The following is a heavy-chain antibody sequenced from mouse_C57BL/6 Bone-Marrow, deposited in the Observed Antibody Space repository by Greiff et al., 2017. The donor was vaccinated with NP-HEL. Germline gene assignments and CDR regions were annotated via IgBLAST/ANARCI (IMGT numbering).Heavy chain of an antibody. CDR2: IDPSDSYT. CDR3: ARVDYYGSRGDYYAMDY. CDR1: GYTFTSYW. Sequence: QVQLQQPGAELVMPGASVKLSCKASGYTFTSYWMHWVKQRPGQGLEWIGEIDPSDSYTNYNQKFKGKSTLTVDKSSSTAYMQLSSLTSEDSAVYYCARVDYYGSRGDYYAMDYWGQGTSVTVSS. V-gene: IGHV1-69*01. J-gene: IGHJ4*01. D-gene: IGHD1-1*01.